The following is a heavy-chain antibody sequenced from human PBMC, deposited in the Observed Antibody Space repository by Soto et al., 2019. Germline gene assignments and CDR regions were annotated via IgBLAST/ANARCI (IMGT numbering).Heavy chain of an antibody. D-gene: IGHD3-22*01. V-gene: IGHV1-69*01. CDR3: AREMLWLLTHYNWFDP. J-gene: IGHJ5*02. Sequence: QVQLVQSGAEVKKPGSSVKVSSKASGGTFSSYAISWVRQAPGQGLEWMGGIIPIFGTANYAQKFQGRVTITADESTSTAYMELSSLRSEDTAVYYCAREMLWLLTHYNWFDPWGQGTLVTVSS. CDR1: GGTFSSYA. CDR2: IIPIFGTA.